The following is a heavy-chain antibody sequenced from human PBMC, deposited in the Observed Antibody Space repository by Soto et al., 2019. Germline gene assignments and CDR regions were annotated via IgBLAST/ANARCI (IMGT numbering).Heavy chain of an antibody. CDR2: MNSDGSRA. CDR1: GFTFSTYW. J-gene: IGHJ6*02. D-gene: IGHD1-1*01. Sequence: LRLSCIASGFTFSTYWMHWVRQAPGKGLVWVSRMNSDGSRADYADSVKGRFTISRDNARNTLSLQMNSLRAEDTAVYYCVRDGYPAWVYGVDVWGQGTTVTVSS. CDR3: VRDGYPAWVYGVDV. V-gene: IGHV3-74*01.